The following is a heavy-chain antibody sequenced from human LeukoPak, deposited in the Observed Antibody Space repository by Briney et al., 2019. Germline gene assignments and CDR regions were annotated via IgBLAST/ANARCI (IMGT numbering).Heavy chain of an antibody. J-gene: IGHJ4*02. Sequence: VLLGGSLRLSCAASGFIFSNYWMTWVRQTPGKGLEWVANVKQDGSEKDYVDSVKGRFTISRDNAKNSLYLQMNSLRAEDTGVYYCARGTDYDASGYVGYWGQGTLVTVS. CDR1: GFIFSNYW. CDR2: VKQDGSEK. V-gene: IGHV3-7*03. D-gene: IGHD3-22*01. CDR3: ARGTDYDASGYVGY.